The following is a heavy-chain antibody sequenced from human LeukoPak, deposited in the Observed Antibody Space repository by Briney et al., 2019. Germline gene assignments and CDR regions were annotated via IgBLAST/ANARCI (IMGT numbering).Heavy chain of an antibody. CDR3: ARGVGYYDFWSGWYFDL. V-gene: IGHV5-51*01. CDR2: IYPGDSDT. J-gene: IGHJ2*01. Sequence: GESLKISCKGSGYSFTSYWIGWVRQMPGKGLEWMGIIYPGDSDTRYSPSFQGQVTISADKSISTAYLQWSNLKASDTAMYCCARGVGYYDFWSGWYFDLWGRGTLVTVSS. D-gene: IGHD3-3*01. CDR1: GYSFTSYW.